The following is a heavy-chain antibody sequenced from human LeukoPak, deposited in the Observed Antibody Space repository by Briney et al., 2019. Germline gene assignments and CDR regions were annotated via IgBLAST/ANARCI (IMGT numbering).Heavy chain of an antibody. J-gene: IGHJ4*02. V-gene: IGHV4-59*08. CDR3: AGHHPRNTVDF. CDR1: GGYISSYY. CDR2: IYYTGTS. D-gene: IGHD2/OR15-2a*01. Sequence: PSETLSLTCSVSGGYISSYYWSWIRQPPGKGLEWIGYIYYTGTSNYNPSLKSRVTISLDTSKNQFSLKLSSVTAADTAVYYCAGHHPRNTVDFWGQGTLVTVSS.